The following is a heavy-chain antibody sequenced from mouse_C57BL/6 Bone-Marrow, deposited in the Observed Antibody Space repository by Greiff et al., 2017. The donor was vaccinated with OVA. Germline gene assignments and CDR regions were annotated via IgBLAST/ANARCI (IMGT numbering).Heavy chain of an antibody. J-gene: IGHJ3*01. CDR3: ARDRGLRRFAY. D-gene: IGHD2-4*01. Sequence: EVKLVESGGGLVKPGGSLKLSCAASGFTFSSYAMSWVRQTPEKRLEWVATISDGGSYTYYPDNVKGRFPISRDNANNNLYLQMSHLKSEDTAMYYCARDRGLRRFAYWGQGTLVTVSA. V-gene: IGHV5-4*01. CDR1: GFTFSSYA. CDR2: ISDGGSYT.